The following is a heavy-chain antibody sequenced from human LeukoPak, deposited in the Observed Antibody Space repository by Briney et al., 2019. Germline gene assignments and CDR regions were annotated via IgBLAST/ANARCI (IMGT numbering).Heavy chain of an antibody. CDR3: ARAPGYCSGGSCFDY. V-gene: IGHV3-21*01. CDR2: ISSSSSYI. CDR1: GFTFSSYS. Sequence: GGSLRLSRAASGFTFSSYSMNWVCQAPGKGLEWVSSISSSSSYIYYADSVKGRFTISRDNAKNSLYLQMNSLRAEDTAVYYCARAPGYCSGGSCFDYWGQGTLVTVSS. J-gene: IGHJ4*02. D-gene: IGHD2-15*01.